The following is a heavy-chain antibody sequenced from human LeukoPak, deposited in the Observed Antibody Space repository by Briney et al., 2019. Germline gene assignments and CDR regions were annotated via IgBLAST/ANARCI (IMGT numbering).Heavy chain of an antibody. CDR2: INPNSGGT. CDR1: GYTFTSYG. Sequence: ASVKVSCKASGYTFTSYGISWVRQAPGQGLEWMGWINPNSGGTNYAQKFQGRVTMTRDTSISTAYMELSRLRSDDTAVYYCARALSKDYGDYPALYWGQGTLVTVSS. D-gene: IGHD4-17*01. V-gene: IGHV1-2*02. CDR3: ARALSKDYGDYPALY. J-gene: IGHJ4*02.